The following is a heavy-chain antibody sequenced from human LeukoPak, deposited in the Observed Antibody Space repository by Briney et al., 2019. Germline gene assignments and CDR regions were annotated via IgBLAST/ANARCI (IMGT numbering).Heavy chain of an antibody. CDR1: GGTFSSYA. Sequence: SVKVSCKASGGTFSSYAISWVRQAPGQGLEWMGGIIPIFGTANYAQEFQGRVTITTDESTSTAYMELSSLRSEDTAVYYCARTAPGRYCSSTSCYTQGEHYYYYYYMDVWGKGTTVTVSS. CDR3: ARTAPGRYCSSTSCYTQGEHYYYYYYMDV. V-gene: IGHV1-69*05. J-gene: IGHJ6*03. CDR2: IIPIFGTA. D-gene: IGHD2-2*02.